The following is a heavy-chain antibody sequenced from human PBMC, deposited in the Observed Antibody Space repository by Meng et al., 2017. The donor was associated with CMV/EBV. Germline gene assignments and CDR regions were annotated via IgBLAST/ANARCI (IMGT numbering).Heavy chain of an antibody. CDR3: ARQLRLGELSPFDY. D-gene: IGHD3-16*02. CDR2: IIPIFGTA. CDR1: GGTFSSYA. Sequence: VQLVQSGAEGKKPVSSVKVDCKASGGTFSSYAISWVRQAPGQGLEWMGGIIPIFGTANYAQKFQGRVTITADESTSTAYMELSSLRSEDTAVYYCARQLRLGELSPFDYWGQGTLVTVSS. V-gene: IGHV1-69*01. J-gene: IGHJ4*02.